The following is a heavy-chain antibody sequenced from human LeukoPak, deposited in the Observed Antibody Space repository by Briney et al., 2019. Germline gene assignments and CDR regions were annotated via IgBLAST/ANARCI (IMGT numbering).Heavy chain of an antibody. J-gene: IGHJ6*02. V-gene: IGHV3-21*01. CDR3: ARRLGGLDV. CDR2: ISSSSSYI. Sequence: GGSLRLSRAASGFTFSSYSMNWVRQAPGKGLEWVSSISSSSSYIAYADSVKGRFTISRDNAKNSLYLQMNSLRAEDTAVYYCARRLGGLDVWGQGTTVTVSS. D-gene: IGHD1-26*01. CDR1: GFTFSSYS.